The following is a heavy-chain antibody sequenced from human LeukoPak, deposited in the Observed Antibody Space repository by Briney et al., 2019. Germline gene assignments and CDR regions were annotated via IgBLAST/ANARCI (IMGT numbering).Heavy chain of an antibody. CDR2: ISSSSSYI. V-gene: IGHV3-21*01. CDR3: ARDLGDYYDSSGYNGY. CDR1: GFSFSSYS. D-gene: IGHD3-22*01. Sequence: GGSLRLSCAASGFSFSSYSMNWVRQAPGKGLEWVSSISSSSSYIYYADSVKGRFTISRDNAKNSLYLQMNSLRAEDTAVYYCARDLGDYYDSSGYNGYWGQGTLVTVSS. J-gene: IGHJ4*02.